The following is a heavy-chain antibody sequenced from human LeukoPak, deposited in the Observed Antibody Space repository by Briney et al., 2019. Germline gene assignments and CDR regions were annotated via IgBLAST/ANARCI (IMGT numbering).Heavy chain of an antibody. CDR2: IYYSGST. CDR3: ARDSAPYYDILTGYFAAEYYFDY. J-gene: IGHJ4*02. Sequence: SETLSLTCTVSGGSVRSGSYYWSWIRQPPGKGLEWIGYIYYSGSTNYNPSLKSRVTISVDTSKNQFSLKLSSVTAADTAVYYCARDSAPYYDILTGYFAAEYYFDYWGQGTLVTVSS. D-gene: IGHD3-9*01. V-gene: IGHV4-61*01. CDR1: GGSVRSGSYY.